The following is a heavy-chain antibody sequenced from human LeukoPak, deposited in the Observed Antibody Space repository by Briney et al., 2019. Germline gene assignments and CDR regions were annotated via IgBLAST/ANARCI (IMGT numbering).Heavy chain of an antibody. D-gene: IGHD3-22*01. CDR1: GFTFSSYG. J-gene: IGHJ4*02. V-gene: IGHV3-33*01. CDR3: ARDFLYSSGSDY. Sequence: GRSLRLSCAASGFTFSSYGMHWVRQAPGKGLEWVAVIWYDGSNKYYADSVKGRFTISRDNSKNTLYLQMNSLRAEDTAVYYCARDFLYSSGSDYWGQGTLVTVSS. CDR2: IWYDGSNK.